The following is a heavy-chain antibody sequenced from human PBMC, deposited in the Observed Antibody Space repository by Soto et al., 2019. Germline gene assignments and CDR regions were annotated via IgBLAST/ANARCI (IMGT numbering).Heavy chain of an antibody. CDR2: TYYRSKWYH. Sequence: QVQLQQSGPGLVKPSQTLSLTCAISGESVSTNSATWDWIRQSPSRGLEWLGRTYYRSKWYHDLPVSVKARITINDNTSNNKLSLQLTSVTPDDTAVYYCARLIGDSWLDSWGQGTLVTVSS. CDR1: GESVSTNSAT. D-gene: IGHD2-8*01. CDR3: ARLIGDSWLDS. V-gene: IGHV6-1*01. J-gene: IGHJ5*01.